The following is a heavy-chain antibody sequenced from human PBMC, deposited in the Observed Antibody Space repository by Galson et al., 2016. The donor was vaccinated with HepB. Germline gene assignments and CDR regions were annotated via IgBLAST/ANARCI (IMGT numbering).Heavy chain of an antibody. V-gene: IGHV3-23*01. CDR3: AKVDTTGYLFDH. D-gene: IGHD3-9*01. Sequence: SLRLSCAASGFSFSIYAMSWVRQAPGKGLEWVSALGADGTNTYYADSVTGRFTISSDNSKNTLYLQMNSLRAEDTAVYFCAKVDTTGYLFDHWGQGTLVTVSS. CDR1: GFSFSIYA. J-gene: IGHJ4*02. CDR2: LGADGTNT.